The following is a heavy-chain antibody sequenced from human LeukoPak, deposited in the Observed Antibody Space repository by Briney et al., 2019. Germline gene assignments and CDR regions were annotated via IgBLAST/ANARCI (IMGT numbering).Heavy chain of an antibody. CDR3: ARSRSHYYDSSGYYGFDY. V-gene: IGHV4-59*01. CDR1: GGSISDYY. D-gene: IGHD3-22*01. J-gene: IGHJ4*02. CDR2: IYYSGST. Sequence: SETLSLTCIISGGSISDYYWGWIRQPPGKGLEWIGYIYYSGSTNYNPSLKSRVTISVDTSKNQFSLKLSSVTAADTAVYYCARSRSHYYDSSGYYGFDYWGQGTLVTVSS.